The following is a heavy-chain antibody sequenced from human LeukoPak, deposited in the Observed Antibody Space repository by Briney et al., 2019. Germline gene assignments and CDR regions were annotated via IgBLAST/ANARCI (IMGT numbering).Heavy chain of an antibody. CDR2: IVVGSGNT. Sequence: TSVKVSCKASGFTFTSSARQWVRQARGRRREGRGWIVVGSGNTNYAQKFQERVTITRDMSTSTAYMELSSLRSEDTAVYYCARWEVTGGSRHDAFDIWGQGTMVTVSS. V-gene: IGHV1-58*02. CDR1: GFTFTSSA. CDR3: ARWEVTGGSRHDAFDI. J-gene: IGHJ3*02. D-gene: IGHD2-15*01.